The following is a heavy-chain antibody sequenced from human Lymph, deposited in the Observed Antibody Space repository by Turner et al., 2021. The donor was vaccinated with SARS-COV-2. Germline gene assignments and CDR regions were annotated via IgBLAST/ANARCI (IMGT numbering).Heavy chain of an antibody. CDR2: IIPIFGTA. J-gene: IGHJ6*02. V-gene: IGHV1-69*01. D-gene: IGHD2-2*01. Sequence: QMQLVQSGAEVKKPASSVKVSCKASGGIFNSYAISWVRQAPGQGLEWMGEIIPIFGTANYAQKFQGRVTISADESTSTAYMELSSLRSEDTAVYYCARDLSPIRVVVVPAARSRYYYGMDVWGQGTTVTVSS. CDR3: ARDLSPIRVVVVPAARSRYYYGMDV. CDR1: GGIFNSYA.